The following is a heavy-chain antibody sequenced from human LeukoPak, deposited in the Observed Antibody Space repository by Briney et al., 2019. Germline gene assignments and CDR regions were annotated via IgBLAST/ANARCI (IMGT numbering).Heavy chain of an antibody. CDR2: IWYDGSNK. D-gene: IGHD4-17*01. V-gene: IGHV3-33*01. CDR3: ARAFDYGDYAGFDY. CDR1: GFTFSSYG. J-gene: IGHJ4*02. Sequence: GGSLRLSCAASGFTFSSYGMHWVRQAPGKGLEWVAVIWYDGSNKYYADSVKGRFTISRDNSKNTLYLQMNSLRAEDTAVYYCARAFDYGDYAGFDYWGQGTLVTVSS.